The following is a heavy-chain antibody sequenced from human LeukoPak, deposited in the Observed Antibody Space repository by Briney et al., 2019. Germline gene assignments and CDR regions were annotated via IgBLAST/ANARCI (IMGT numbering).Heavy chain of an antibody. V-gene: IGHV1-46*01. CDR1: GYTFTSYY. D-gene: IGHD5-12*01. J-gene: IGHJ4*02. Sequence: ASVKVSCKASGYTFTSYYMHWVRQAPGQGLEWMGIINPSGGSTSYAQKFQGRVTMTRDMSTSTVYMELSSLRSEDTAVYYCARSGYSGYDYDETRASFDYWGQGTLVTVSS. CDR3: ARSGYSGYDYDETRASFDY. CDR2: INPSGGST.